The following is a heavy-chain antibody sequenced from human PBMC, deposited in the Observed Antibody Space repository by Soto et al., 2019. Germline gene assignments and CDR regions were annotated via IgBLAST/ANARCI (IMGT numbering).Heavy chain of an antibody. D-gene: IGHD1-26*01. V-gene: IGHV3-30*03. CDR2: ISYDGSNK. CDR1: GFTFSSYG. J-gene: IGHJ5*02. CDR3: ARTTVFIVGASGWLDP. Sequence: QVQLVESGGGVVQPGRSLSLSCAASGFTFSSYGMHWVRQAPGKGLEWVAVISYDGSNKYYADSVKGRFTISRDNAKKSLYLQMNSLRAEDTAVYYCARTTVFIVGASGWLDPWGQGTLVTVSS.